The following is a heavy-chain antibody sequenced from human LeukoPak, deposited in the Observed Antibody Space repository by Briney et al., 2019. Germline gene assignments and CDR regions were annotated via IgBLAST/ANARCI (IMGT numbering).Heavy chain of an antibody. D-gene: IGHD2-2*01. J-gene: IGHJ5*02. Sequence: GGSLRLSCAGSGFNFNFFALSWVRQAPGTRLEWISAISDHGSTYHADSVKGRFTISRDNSKNTLFLQMNSLRAEDTAVYYCAKAPLGTCTGATCYALDAWGQGTLVTVSS. CDR3: AKAPLGTCTGATCYALDA. V-gene: IGHV3-23*01. CDR2: ISDHGST. CDR1: GFNFNFFA.